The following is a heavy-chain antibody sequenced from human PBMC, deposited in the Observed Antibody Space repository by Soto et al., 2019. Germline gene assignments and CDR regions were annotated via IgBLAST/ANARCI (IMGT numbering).Heavy chain of an antibody. V-gene: IGHV3-13*05. CDR3: ARSSGGVYGIIIEGTNWFAP. CDR1: GFTFSRYD. J-gene: IGHJ5*02. CDR2: IDTTGAP. D-gene: IGHD3-16*01. Sequence: EVQLVESGGGLVQPGGSLRLSCAASGFTFSRYDMHWVRQGTGKGLEWVSGIDTTGAPYYSGSVKGRFTISRENAKNSLFLEMDSLRPGDTAVYYCARSSGGVYGIIIEGTNWFAPWGQGTLVTVSS.